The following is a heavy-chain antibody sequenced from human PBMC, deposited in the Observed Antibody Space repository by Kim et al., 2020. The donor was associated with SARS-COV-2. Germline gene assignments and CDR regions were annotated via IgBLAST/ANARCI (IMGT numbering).Heavy chain of an antibody. V-gene: IGHV4-39*07. D-gene: IGHD4-17*01. Sequence: SETLSLTCTVSGGSISSSSYYWGWIRQPPGKGLEWIGSIYYSGSTYYNPSLKSRVTISVDTPKNQFSLKLSSVTAADTAVYYCARPHIGGYGGNSRVWYFDLWGRGTLVTVSS. J-gene: IGHJ2*01. CDR3: ARPHIGGYGGNSRVWYFDL. CDR2: IYYSGST. CDR1: GGSISSSSYY.